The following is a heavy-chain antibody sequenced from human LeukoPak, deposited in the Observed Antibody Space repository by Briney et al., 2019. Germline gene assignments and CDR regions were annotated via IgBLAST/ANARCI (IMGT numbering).Heavy chain of an antibody. CDR1: GYTFTSYA. CDR2: INTNTGNP. CDR3: ARSGKDGSHQWYFDL. J-gene: IGHJ2*01. V-gene: IGHV7-4-1*02. D-gene: IGHD1-14*01. Sequence: EASVKVSCKASGYTFTSYAMNWVRQAPGQGLEWMGWINTNTGNPTYAQGFTGRFVFSLDTSVSTAYLQISSLKAEDTAVYYCARSGKDGSHQWYFDLWGRGTLVTVSS.